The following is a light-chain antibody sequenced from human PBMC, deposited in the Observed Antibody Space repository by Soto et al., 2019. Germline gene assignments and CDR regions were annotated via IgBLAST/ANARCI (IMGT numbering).Light chain of an antibody. CDR1: SGDVGGYNY. Sequence: QSVLTQPPSASGSPGQSVTISCTGTSGDVGGYNYVSWYQHHPGKAPRLMIYASSNRPSGVSHRFSGSRSGNTASLTISGLQAEDEADYYCSSYTSGTTLYVFGTGTKLTVL. CDR2: ASS. V-gene: IGLV2-14*01. J-gene: IGLJ1*01. CDR3: SSYTSGTTLYV.